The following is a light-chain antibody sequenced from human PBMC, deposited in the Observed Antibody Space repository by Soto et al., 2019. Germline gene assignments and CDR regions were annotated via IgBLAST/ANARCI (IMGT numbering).Light chain of an antibody. CDR1: SSNIGAGYD. CDR3: QSYDISLSGRV. Sequence: QSVLTQPPSVSGAPGQGVTISCTGSSSNIGAGYDVHWYRQLPGTAPKLLIDGNNNRPSGVPDRFSGSKSGASASLAITGLQAEDEADYYCQSYDISLSGRVFGGGTKVTVL. J-gene: IGLJ3*02. V-gene: IGLV1-40*01. CDR2: GNN.